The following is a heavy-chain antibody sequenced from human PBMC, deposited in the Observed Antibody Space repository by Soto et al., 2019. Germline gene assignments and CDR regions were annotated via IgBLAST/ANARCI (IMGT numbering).Heavy chain of an antibody. CDR2: NTGNAGST. J-gene: IGHJ6*02. CDR1: GFTFSSYG. V-gene: IGHV3-23*01. CDR3: TKDQFSSGWYNDYYYGLDV. Sequence: PGGSLRLSCAASGFTFSSYGMIWVRQAPGKGLEWVSANTGNAGSTYYADPVQGRFTISRDNSRNTMYLQMNNLRAEDTALYYCTKDQFSSGWYNDYYYGLDVWGQGTTVTVSS. D-gene: IGHD6-19*01.